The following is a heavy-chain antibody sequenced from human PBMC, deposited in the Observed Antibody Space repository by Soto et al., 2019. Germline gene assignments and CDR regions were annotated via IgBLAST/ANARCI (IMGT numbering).Heavy chain of an antibody. CDR1: GFTFSSYS. V-gene: IGHV3-48*01. J-gene: IGHJ4*02. CDR3: ARHGYSYGGGYFDY. D-gene: IGHD5-18*01. CDR2: ISSSSSTI. Sequence: GGSLRLSCAASGFTFSSYSMNWVRPAPGKGLEWVSYISSSSSTIYYADSVKGRFTISRDNAKNSLYLQMNSLRAEDTAVYYCARHGYSYGGGYFDYWGQGTLVTVSS.